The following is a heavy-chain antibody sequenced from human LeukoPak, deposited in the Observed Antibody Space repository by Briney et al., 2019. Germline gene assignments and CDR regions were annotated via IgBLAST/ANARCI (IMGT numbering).Heavy chain of an antibody. CDR2: ISGTGYQT. J-gene: IGHJ4*02. CDR3: AKHLRTNFWFFDH. Sequence: GGSLRLSCAATGFTFSTYALSWVRQAPGKGLEWVSLISGTGYQTDYADSVKGRLTISRDNSKNTLYLQMNSLKAEDTAVYYCAKHLRTNFWFFDHWGQGTLVTVSS. CDR1: GFTFSTYA. D-gene: IGHD3-9*01. V-gene: IGHV3-23*01.